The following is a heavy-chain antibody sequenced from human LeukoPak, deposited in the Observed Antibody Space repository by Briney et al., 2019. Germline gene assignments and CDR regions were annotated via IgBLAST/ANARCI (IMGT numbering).Heavy chain of an antibody. J-gene: IGHJ4*02. CDR3: ARDLDWAFDY. CDR1: GFIFGTYG. CDR2: IRGNTAII. V-gene: IGHV3-48*01. D-gene: IGHD3-3*01. Sequence: GGSLRLSCAASGFIFGTYGMNWVRQAPGKGLEWLAYIRGNTAIIQYEESMKGRIIISRDNVENSLCLQMNSLRVEDTAVYYCARDLDWAFDYWGQGTLVTVSS.